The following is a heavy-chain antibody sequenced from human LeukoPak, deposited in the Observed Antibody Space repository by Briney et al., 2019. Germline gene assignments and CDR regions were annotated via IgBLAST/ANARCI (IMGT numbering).Heavy chain of an antibody. CDR1: GFTFSSYA. CDR3: VRYCSGDTCYSEGLNWFDP. J-gene: IGHJ5*02. Sequence: GGSLRLSCAASGFTFSSYAMHWVRQAPGKGLEWVANIKQDGSAKYYVDSVKGRFTISRDNVKNSLSLQMNSLRAEDTAVYYCVRYCSGDTCYSEGLNWFDPWGQGTLVTVSS. D-gene: IGHD2-15*01. CDR2: IKQDGSAK. V-gene: IGHV3-7*01.